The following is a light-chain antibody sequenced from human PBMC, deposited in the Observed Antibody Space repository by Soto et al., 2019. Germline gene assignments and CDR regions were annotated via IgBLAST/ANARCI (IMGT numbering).Light chain of an antibody. CDR1: SGSIANNY. Sequence: NFMLTQPHSVSESPGKTLTISCTRSSGSIANNYVQWYQQRPGSAPTTVIYEDNQRPSGVPDRFSGSIDSSSNSASLTISGLKTEDEADYYCQSYDSSNVVFGGGTQLTVL. CDR2: EDN. V-gene: IGLV6-57*03. CDR3: QSYDSSNVV. J-gene: IGLJ2*01.